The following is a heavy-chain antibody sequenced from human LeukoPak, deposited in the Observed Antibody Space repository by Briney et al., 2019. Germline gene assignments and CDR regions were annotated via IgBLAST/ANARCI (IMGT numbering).Heavy chain of an antibody. V-gene: IGHV3-23*01. J-gene: IGHJ4*02. D-gene: IGHD6-19*01. CDR3: AKLEIAVAGTDFDY. Sequence: GGSLRLSCAASGFTFSSYAMSWVRQAPGKGLEWVSAISGSGGSTYYADSVKGRFTISRDNPKNTLYLQMNSLRVEDTAIYYCAKLEIAVAGTDFDYWGQGTLVTVSS. CDR2: ISGSGGST. CDR1: GFTFSSYA.